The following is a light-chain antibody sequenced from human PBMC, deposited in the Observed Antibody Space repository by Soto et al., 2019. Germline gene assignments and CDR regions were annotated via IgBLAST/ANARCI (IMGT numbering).Light chain of an antibody. CDR1: QTISKNY. CDR2: ATS. J-gene: IGKJ1*01. CDR3: QQYGRT. V-gene: IGKV3-20*01. Sequence: EIVLTQSPGTLSLSPGERATLSCRASQTISKNYIAWYQQKPGRAARLLLYATSNRDTGIADRFSGSGSGTDFSLTISRLEPEDSAVYFCQQYGRTFGQGTKVEI.